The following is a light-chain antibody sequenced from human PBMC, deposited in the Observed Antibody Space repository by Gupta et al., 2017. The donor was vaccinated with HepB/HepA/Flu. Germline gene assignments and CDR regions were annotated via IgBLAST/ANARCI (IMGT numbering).Light chain of an antibody. Sequence: EIALTQSPAPPSLSPVDRATLSCLASQSVSSYLAWYQQKPGQAPRLLIYDASNRATGIPARFSGSGSGTDFTLTISSLEPEDFAVYYCQQRSNWPLTFGGGTKVEIK. CDR1: QSVSSY. V-gene: IGKV3-11*01. CDR2: DAS. CDR3: QQRSNWPLT. J-gene: IGKJ4*02.